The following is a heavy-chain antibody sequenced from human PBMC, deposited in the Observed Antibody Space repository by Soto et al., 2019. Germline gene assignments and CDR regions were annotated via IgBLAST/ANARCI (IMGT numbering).Heavy chain of an antibody. CDR3: ARRFVTIFGLVHRFAFDI. J-gene: IGHJ3*02. D-gene: IGHD3-3*01. V-gene: IGHV3-48*01. Sequence: EVQLVESGGGLVQPGGSLRLSCAASGFTFSTYSMNWVRQAPGKGLEWVSYISSSSSTIYYADSVKGRFTISRDNAKNSLYLQMNSLRAEDTAVYYCARRFVTIFGLVHRFAFDIWGQGTMVTVSS. CDR1: GFTFSTYS. CDR2: ISSSSSTI.